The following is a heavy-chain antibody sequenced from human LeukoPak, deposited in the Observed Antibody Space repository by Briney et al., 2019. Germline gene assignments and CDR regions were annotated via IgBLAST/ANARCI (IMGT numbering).Heavy chain of an antibody. CDR1: GGTFSSYA. CDR2: IIPIFGTA. Sequence: SVKVSCKASGGTFSSYAISWVRQAPGQGLEWMGGIIPIFGTANYAQKFQGRVTITTDESTSTAYMELSSLRSEDTAVYYCARHGSGTYPLAFDIWGQGTMVTVSS. V-gene: IGHV1-69*05. D-gene: IGHD3-10*01. J-gene: IGHJ3*02. CDR3: ARHGSGTYPLAFDI.